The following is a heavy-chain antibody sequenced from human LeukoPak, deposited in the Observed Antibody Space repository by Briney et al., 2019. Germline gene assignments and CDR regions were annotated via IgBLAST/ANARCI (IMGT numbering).Heavy chain of an antibody. D-gene: IGHD6-19*01. CDR2: ISSSGSII. V-gene: IGHV3-48*03. J-gene: IGHJ4*02. CDR3: ARDFGQWQLNGGYYFDY. CDR1: GFIFSSYT. Sequence: GGSLRLSCAASGFIFSSYTMNWVRQAPGKGLEWVSYISSSGSIIYYADSVKGRFTISRDNAKNSLYLQMNSLRAEDTAVYYCARDFGQWQLNGGYYFDYWGQGNLVTVSS.